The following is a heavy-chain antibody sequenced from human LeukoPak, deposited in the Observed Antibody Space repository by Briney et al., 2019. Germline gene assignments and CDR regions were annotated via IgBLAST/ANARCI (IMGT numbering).Heavy chain of an antibody. CDR3: ARDNSVEDTAWWFDP. D-gene: IGHD4-23*01. V-gene: IGHV1-46*01. CDR1: GYTFTSYY. J-gene: IGHJ5*02. CDR2: INPSGGST. Sequence: ASVNVSCKASGYTFTSYYMHWVRQAPGQGLEGMGLINPSGGSTSYAQKFQGRVTMTRDMSTSTDYMELSSLRSEDTAVYYCARDNSVEDTAWWFDPWGQGTLVTVSS.